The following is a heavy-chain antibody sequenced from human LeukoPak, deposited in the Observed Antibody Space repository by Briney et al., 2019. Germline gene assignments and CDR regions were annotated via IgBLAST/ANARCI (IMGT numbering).Heavy chain of an antibody. CDR1: GYSFTSSW. V-gene: IGHV5-51*01. CDR2: IYPGDSAT. J-gene: IGHJ5*02. Sequence: GASLKISCTASGYSFTSSWIGWVRQMRGKGLEWMWIIYPGDSATRSSPSFQGQATISADKSISTAYLQWSSLKASDTAMYYCARHEGGYCSSTSCYAMDWFDPWGQGTLVTVSS. CDR3: ARHEGGYCSSTSCYAMDWFDP. D-gene: IGHD2-2*01.